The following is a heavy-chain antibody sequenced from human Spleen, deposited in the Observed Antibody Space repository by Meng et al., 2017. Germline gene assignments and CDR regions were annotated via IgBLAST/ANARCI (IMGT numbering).Heavy chain of an antibody. Sequence: GESLKIPCAASGFTVSSNYMSWVRQAPGKGLEWVSVIYSGGSTYYADSVKGRFTISRDNSKNTLYLQMNSLRAEDTAVYYCARASPPYSGSYFGDAFDIWGQGTMVTVSS. V-gene: IGHV3-53*01. J-gene: IGHJ3*02. CDR1: GFTVSSNY. CDR2: IYSGGST. D-gene: IGHD1-26*01. CDR3: ARASPPYSGSYFGDAFDI.